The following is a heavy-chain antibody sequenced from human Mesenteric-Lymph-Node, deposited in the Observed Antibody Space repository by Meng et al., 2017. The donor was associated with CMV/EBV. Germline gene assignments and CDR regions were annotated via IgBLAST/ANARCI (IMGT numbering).Heavy chain of an antibody. J-gene: IGHJ4*02. D-gene: IGHD6-6*01. Sequence: SQTRSLTCAISGDSVSSNSAAWNWIRQSPSRGLEWLGRTYYSSKWYNDYAVSVKSRITINPDTSKNQFSLKLSSVTAADTAVYYCARGVWAARFIDYWGQGTLVTVSS. V-gene: IGHV6-1*01. CDR1: GDSVSSNSAA. CDR2: TYYSSKWYN. CDR3: ARGVWAARFIDY.